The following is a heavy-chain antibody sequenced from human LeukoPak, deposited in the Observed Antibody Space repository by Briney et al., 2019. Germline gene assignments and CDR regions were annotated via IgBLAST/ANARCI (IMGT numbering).Heavy chain of an antibody. Sequence: EASVNVSCKASGYTFTSYGISWVRQAPGQGLEWMGWISAYNGNTNYAQKLQGRVTMTTDTSTSTAYMELRSLRSDDTAVYYCARDMLSQNYYYGSGSYLDYWGQGTLVTVSS. CDR3: ARDMLSQNYYYGSGSYLDY. D-gene: IGHD3-10*01. CDR2: ISAYNGNT. J-gene: IGHJ4*02. CDR1: GYTFTSYG. V-gene: IGHV1-18*01.